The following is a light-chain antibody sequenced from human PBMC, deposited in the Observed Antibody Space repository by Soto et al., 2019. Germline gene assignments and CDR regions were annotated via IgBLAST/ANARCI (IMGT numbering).Light chain of an antibody. Sequence: DIQLTQSPPTLSASVGDRVTITCRASQSIRYYLAWYQQMPGKAPKLLIYGASSLQSGVPSRFSGSGSGTEFNLTISSLQPDDFATYFCQHHNSYSHTFGQGTKV. CDR1: QSIRYY. CDR3: QHHNSYSHT. V-gene: IGKV1-5*01. CDR2: GAS. J-gene: IGKJ1*01.